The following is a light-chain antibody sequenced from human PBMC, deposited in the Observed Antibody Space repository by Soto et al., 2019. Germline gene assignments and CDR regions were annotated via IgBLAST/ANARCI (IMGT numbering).Light chain of an antibody. CDR3: QQYNNWPRT. J-gene: IGKJ1*01. Sequence: EIVMTQSPATLSVSPGERATLSCRASQSVSSNLAWYQQKPGHAPRLLIYGASTRATGIPARFSGSGSGTEFTLTISSLQSEDFAVYYCQQYNNWPRTFGQGTQVELK. CDR2: GAS. V-gene: IGKV3-15*01. CDR1: QSVSSN.